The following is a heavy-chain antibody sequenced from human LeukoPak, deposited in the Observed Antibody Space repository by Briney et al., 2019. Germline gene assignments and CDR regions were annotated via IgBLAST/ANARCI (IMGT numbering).Heavy chain of an antibody. J-gene: IGHJ5*02. CDR2: IKQDGSQK. CDR1: GFTFRNYW. D-gene: IGHD6-6*01. V-gene: IGHV3-7*05. Sequence: PGGSLGLSCATSGFTFRNYWMSWVHQAPGKGLQWVANIKQDGSQKYLVDSVKGRFTISRDNAKNSLFLQMDSLRVEDTAVYYCAKVIAARPAWGQGTLVSVSS. CDR3: AKVIAARPA.